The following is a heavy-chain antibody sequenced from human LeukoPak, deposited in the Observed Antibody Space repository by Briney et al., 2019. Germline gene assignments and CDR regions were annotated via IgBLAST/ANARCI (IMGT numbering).Heavy chain of an antibody. V-gene: IGHV3-7*03. CDR1: GFTFSSYW. J-gene: IGHJ3*02. D-gene: IGHD3-10*01. CDR3: AREGVLLWFGELRSHAFDI. Sequence: PGGSLRLSCAASGFTFSSYWMNWVRQAPGKGLEWVANIKEDGSEKYYVDSVKGRFTISRDNAKNSLYLQMNSLRAEDTAVYYCAREGVLLWFGELRSHAFDIWGQGTMVTVSS. CDR2: IKEDGSEK.